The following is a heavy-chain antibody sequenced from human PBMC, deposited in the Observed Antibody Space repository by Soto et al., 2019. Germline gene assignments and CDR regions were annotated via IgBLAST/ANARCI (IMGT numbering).Heavy chain of an antibody. Sequence: ATLKVSCKASVYTFTSYGNSWVRQAPGQGLELMGWISAYNGNTHNAQKLQGRVTMTTDTSTSSAYMKLRSLRSGERGVYYCARSEYGFWSGYYFYWGQGSVVTVSS. CDR2: ISAYNGNT. CDR1: VYTFTSYG. CDR3: ARSEYGFWSGYYFY. J-gene: IGHJ4*02. D-gene: IGHD3-3*01. V-gene: IGHV1-18*01.